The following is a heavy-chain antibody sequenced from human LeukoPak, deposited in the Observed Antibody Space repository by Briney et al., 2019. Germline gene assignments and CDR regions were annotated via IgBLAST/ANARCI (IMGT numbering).Heavy chain of an antibody. CDR2: ISSNGGST. Sequence: GGSLRLSCSASGFTFSSYAMHWVRQAPGKGLEYVSAISSNGGSTYYADSVKGRFTISRDNSKNMLYLQMSSLRAEDTAVYYCVKPTTGTTYYFDYWGQGTLVTVSS. J-gene: IGHJ4*02. CDR3: VKPTTGTTYYFDY. D-gene: IGHD1-1*01. V-gene: IGHV3-64D*09. CDR1: GFTFSSYA.